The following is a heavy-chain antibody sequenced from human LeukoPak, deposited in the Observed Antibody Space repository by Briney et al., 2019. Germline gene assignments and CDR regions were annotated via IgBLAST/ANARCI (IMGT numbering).Heavy chain of an antibody. CDR1: GGSISYYY. D-gene: IGHD5-12*01. J-gene: IGHJ5*02. Sequence: SETLSLTCTVSGGSISYYYWSWIRQPPGKGLEWIGYTYYSGSTNYNPSLKSRVTISVDTSKNQFSLKLSSVTAADTAVYYCAREGSRYSNWFDPWGQGTLVTVSS. CDR3: AREGSRYSNWFDP. CDR2: TYYSGST. V-gene: IGHV4-59*12.